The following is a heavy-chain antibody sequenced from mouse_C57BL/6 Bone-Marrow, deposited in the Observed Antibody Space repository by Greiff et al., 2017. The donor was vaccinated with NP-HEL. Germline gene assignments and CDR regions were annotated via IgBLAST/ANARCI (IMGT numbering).Heavy chain of an antibody. CDR2: IDPENGDT. D-gene: IGHD1-1*01. J-gene: IGHJ2*01. CDR3: TTRTTVVGRGY. CDR1: GFNIKDVY. V-gene: IGHV14-4*01. Sequence: VQLQQSGAELVRPGASVKLSCTASGFNIKDVYMHWVKQRPEQGLEWIGWIDPENGDTEYASKFQGKATITADTASNTAYLQLSSLTSEDTAVYYCTTRTTVVGRGYWGQGTTLTVSS.